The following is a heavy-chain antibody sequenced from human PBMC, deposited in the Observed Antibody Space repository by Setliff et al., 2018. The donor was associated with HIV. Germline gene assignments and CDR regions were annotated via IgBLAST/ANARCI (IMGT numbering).Heavy chain of an antibody. CDR1: GFTFSSYG. J-gene: IGHJ4*02. D-gene: IGHD1-26*01. CDR3: ARDPPGGSYPYYFDY. Sequence: GGSLRLSCAASGFTFSSYGMHWVRQAPGKGLEWVAVIWYDGSNKYYADSVKGRFTISKDNSKNTLYLQMNSLRAEDTAVYYCARDPPGGSYPYYFDYWGQGTLVTVSS. CDR2: IWYDGSNK. V-gene: IGHV3-33*01.